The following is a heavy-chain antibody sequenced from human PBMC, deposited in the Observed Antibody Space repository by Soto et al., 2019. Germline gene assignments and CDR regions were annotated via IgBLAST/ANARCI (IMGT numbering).Heavy chain of an antibody. Sequence: GGSLRLSCAVSGITVSSYYMSWVRQAAGKGLEWVSVIYAGTITYYADSVKGRFTIYRDNSKNTLNLEMNSLRVEDTAVYYCARINYDNSGNLFDYWGQGTLVTVSS. V-gene: IGHV3-53*01. CDR3: ARINYDNSGNLFDY. D-gene: IGHD3-22*01. CDR1: GITVSSYY. CDR2: IYAGTIT. J-gene: IGHJ4*02.